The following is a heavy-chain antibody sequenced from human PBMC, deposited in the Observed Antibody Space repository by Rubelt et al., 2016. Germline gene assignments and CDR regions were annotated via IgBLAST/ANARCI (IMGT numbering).Heavy chain of an antibody. CDR1: GGSSSAYY. V-gene: IGHV4-34*01. CDR2: INHSGSA. CDR3: ARGKDQAVRAFDI. Sequence: QVQLQQWGAGLLKPSETLSLTCAVYGGSSSAYYWSWIRQTPGKGLEWIGEINHSGSANYSPSLKSRVTMSIDTSKNQFSLRLSSVTAADTAVYYCARGKDQAVRAFDIWGPGTMVTVSS. J-gene: IGHJ3*02. D-gene: IGHD1-1*01.